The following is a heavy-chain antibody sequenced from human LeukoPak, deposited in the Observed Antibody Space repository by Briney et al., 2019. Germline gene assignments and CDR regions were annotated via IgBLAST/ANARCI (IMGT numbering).Heavy chain of an antibody. CDR2: IYDSGSA. CDR1: GGSIRSSYYY. D-gene: IGHD1-14*01. CDR3: ARLAPHRPLDY. V-gene: IGHV4-39*01. Sequence: PSETLSLTCTVSGGSIRSSYYYWGWIRQPPGKGLEWIGSIYDSGSAYYNPSLKSRVTISVDTSKNQFSLKLNSVTAADTAVYYCARLAPHRPLDYWGQGTPVTVSS. J-gene: IGHJ4*02.